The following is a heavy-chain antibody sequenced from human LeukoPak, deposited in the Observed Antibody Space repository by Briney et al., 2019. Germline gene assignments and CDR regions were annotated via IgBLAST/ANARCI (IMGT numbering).Heavy chain of an antibody. CDR2: ISYSGST. Sequence: SETLSLTCTVSGGSVSRGSYSWSWIRQSPGKGLEWIGYISYSGSTKYNPSLKSRVTISLDTSKHEFSLKLSSVTAADTAVYYWARNRLQLWLEQFDSWGQGTLVTVPS. J-gene: IGHJ4*02. CDR1: GGSVSRGSYS. CDR3: ARNRLQLWLEQFDS. V-gene: IGHV4-61*01. D-gene: IGHD5-18*01.